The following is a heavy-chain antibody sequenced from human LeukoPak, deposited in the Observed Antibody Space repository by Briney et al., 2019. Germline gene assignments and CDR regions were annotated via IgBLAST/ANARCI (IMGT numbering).Heavy chain of an antibody. Sequence: ASVKVSCKASGYTFTSYDINWVRQATGQGLEWMGWMNPNSGNTGYAQKFQGRVTMTRSTSISTAYMELSSLRPEDTAVYYCVRCAVGCYYNYGIDVWGQGTTVTVSS. V-gene: IGHV1-8*01. CDR3: VRCAVGCYYNYGIDV. CDR2: MNPNSGNT. D-gene: IGHD3-10*01. CDR1: GYTFTSYD. J-gene: IGHJ6*02.